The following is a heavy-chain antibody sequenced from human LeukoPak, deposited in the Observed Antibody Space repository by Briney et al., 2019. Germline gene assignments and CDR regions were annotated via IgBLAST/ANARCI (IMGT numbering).Heavy chain of an antibody. CDR1: GFTFSSYG. CDR2: ISSSSSTI. D-gene: IGHD6-19*01. V-gene: IGHV3-48*02. CDR3: AFRGDTNIAVAQGSAFDI. J-gene: IGHJ3*02. Sequence: GGSLRLSCAASGFTFSSYGMNWVRQAPGKGLEWVSYISSSSSTIYYADSLKGRFTISRDNAKKSLYLRMNSLRDEDTAVYYCAFRGDTNIAVAQGSAFDIWGQGTMVTVSS.